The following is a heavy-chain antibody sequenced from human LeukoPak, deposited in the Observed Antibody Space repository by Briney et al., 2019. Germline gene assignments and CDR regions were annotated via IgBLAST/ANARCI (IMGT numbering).Heavy chain of an antibody. D-gene: IGHD1-14*01. J-gene: IGHJ4*02. V-gene: IGHV3-23*01. CDR3: ATGTHPGN. CDR1: GFTFSNYA. Sequence: GGSLRLSCAASGFTFSNYAMSWVRQAPGKGPEWVSSISGGADTTYYADSVKGRFTISRDNSKNTLYLQMNSLRVEDTAVYYCATGTHPGNWGQGTLVTVSS. CDR2: ISGGADTT.